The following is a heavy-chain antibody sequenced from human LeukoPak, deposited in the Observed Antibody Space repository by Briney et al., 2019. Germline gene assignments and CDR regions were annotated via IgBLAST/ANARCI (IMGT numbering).Heavy chain of an antibody. Sequence: GGSLRLSCAASGFTFSSYEMNWVRQAPGKGLEWVSYISISGNTIYYADSVKGRFTISRDNAKNSLYLQMNSLRAEDTAIYYCARDYFQYYRLDVWGQGTVVTVSS. CDR3: ARDYFQYYRLDV. J-gene: IGHJ3*01. V-gene: IGHV3-48*03. D-gene: IGHD2/OR15-2a*01. CDR2: ISISGNTI. CDR1: GFTFSSYE.